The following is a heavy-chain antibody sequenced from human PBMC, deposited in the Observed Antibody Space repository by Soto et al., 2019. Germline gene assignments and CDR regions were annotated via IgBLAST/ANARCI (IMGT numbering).Heavy chain of an antibody. CDR1: GFTFSYYA. D-gene: IGHD6-13*01. CDR2: ISSSSDYI. CDR3: ASDGYGYYQGMDV. V-gene: IGHV3-21*01. Sequence: EVQLVESGGGLVKPGGSLRLSCEVSGFTFSYYAMNWVRQAPGKGLEWVSSISSSSDYIYYADSVKGRFTISRDNAKNSPFMQMSSLRAEDTAVYFCASDGYGYYQGMDVWGQGTTVTVSS. J-gene: IGHJ6*02.